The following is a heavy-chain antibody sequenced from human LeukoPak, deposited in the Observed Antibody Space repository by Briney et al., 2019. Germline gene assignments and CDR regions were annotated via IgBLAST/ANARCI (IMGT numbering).Heavy chain of an antibody. CDR1: GGSISSYY. CDR2: IYYSGST. V-gene: IGHV4-59*01. D-gene: IGHD3-3*01. CDR3: ARGDDFWSGYYTYYYFDY. J-gene: IGHJ4*02. Sequence: PSETLSLTCTVSGGSISSYYWSWIRQPPGKGLEWIGYIYYSGSTNYNPSLKSRVTISVDTSKNQFSLKLSSVTAADTAVYYCARGDDFWSGYYTYYYFDYWGQGTLVTLSS.